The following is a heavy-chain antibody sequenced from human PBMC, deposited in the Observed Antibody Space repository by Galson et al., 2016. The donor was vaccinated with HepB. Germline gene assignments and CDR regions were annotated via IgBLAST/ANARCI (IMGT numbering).Heavy chain of an antibody. D-gene: IGHD1-26*01. CDR3: ARETWEVIDY. Sequence: ETLSLTCTVSGGSFSGYHWSWTRQPPGKGLEWIGEISHRGSTNYKPSLESRVTISIDTSTNQFSLKLRSVTAAGTAVYYCARETWEVIDYWGQGILVTVSS. CDR2: ISHRGST. CDR1: GGSFSGYH. V-gene: IGHV4-34*01. J-gene: IGHJ4*02.